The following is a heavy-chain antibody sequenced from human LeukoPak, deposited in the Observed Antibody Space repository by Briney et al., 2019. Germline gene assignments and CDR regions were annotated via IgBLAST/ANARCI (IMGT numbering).Heavy chain of an antibody. CDR2: FDPEDGET. Sequence: ASVKVSCKVSGYTLTELSMHWVRQAPGKGLEWMGGFDPEDGETIYAQKFQGRVTMTEDTSTDTAYMELSSLRSEDTAVYYCATTGGQRFSDDGFDYWGQGTLVTVSS. J-gene: IGHJ4*02. CDR1: GYTLTELS. D-gene: IGHD3-3*01. V-gene: IGHV1-24*01. CDR3: ATTGGQRFSDDGFDY.